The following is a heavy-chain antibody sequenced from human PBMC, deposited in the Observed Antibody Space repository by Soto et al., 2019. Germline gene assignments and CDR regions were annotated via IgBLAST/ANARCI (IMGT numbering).Heavy chain of an antibody. CDR2: ISYDGSNK. D-gene: IGHD6-13*01. V-gene: IGHV3-30-3*01. J-gene: IGHJ4*02. CDR1: GFTFSSYA. CDR3: ARDSHRLAAAGFYDN. Sequence: GGSLRLSCAASGFTFSSYAMHWVRQAPGKGLEWVAVISYDGSNKYYADSVKGRFTISRDNSKNTLYLQMNSLRAEDTAVYYCARDSHRLAAAGFYDNWGQGTLVTVSS.